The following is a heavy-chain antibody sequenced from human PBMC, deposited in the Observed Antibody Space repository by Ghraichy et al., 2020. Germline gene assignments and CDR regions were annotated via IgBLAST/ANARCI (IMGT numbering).Heavy chain of an antibody. D-gene: IGHD3-22*01. Sequence: GGSLRLSCAASGFTFSSYGMHWVRQAPGKGLEWVAVISYDGSNKYYADSVKGRFTISRDNSKNTLYLQMNSLRAEDTAVYYCAKEGGYYYFDYWGQGTLVTVSS. CDR3: AKEGGYYYFDY. V-gene: IGHV3-30*18. CDR2: ISYDGSNK. J-gene: IGHJ4*02. CDR1: GFTFSSYG.